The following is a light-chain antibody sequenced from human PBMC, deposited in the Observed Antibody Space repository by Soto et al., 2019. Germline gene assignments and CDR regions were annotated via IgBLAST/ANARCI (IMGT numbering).Light chain of an antibody. V-gene: IGKV3-11*01. CDR2: DAS. CDR1: QSVSSH. Sequence: EIVLTEARATLSLSTGESATLSCRASQSVSSHLAWFKQRPGQAPRLLIYDASNRATGIQARFSGLGSGTDFTLTIRSLEPEEFAVPYCQQRSSAIPFVQGTRLEIK. J-gene: IGKJ5*01. CDR3: QQRSSAIP.